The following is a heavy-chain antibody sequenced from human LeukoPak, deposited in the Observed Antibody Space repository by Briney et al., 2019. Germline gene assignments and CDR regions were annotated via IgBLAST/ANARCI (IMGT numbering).Heavy chain of an antibody. CDR2: INAGNGNT. J-gene: IGHJ4*02. CDR3: ARDIVVVTAMFYFDY. Sequence: GASVKVSCKASGYTFTSYAIHWVRQAPGQRLEWMGWINAGNGNTKYSQKFQDRVTITRGTSASTAYMELSSLRSEDTAVYYCARDIVVVTAMFYFDYWGQGTLVTVSS. V-gene: IGHV1-3*01. D-gene: IGHD2-21*02. CDR1: GYTFTSYA.